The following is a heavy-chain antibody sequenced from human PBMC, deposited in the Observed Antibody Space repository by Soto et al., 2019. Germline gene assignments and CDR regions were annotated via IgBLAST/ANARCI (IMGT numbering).Heavy chain of an antibody. J-gene: IGHJ4*02. V-gene: IGHV5-51*01. CDR3: ARGIRYCTNGVCSSYYFDY. CDR1: GYSFTNYW. Sequence: PGESLKISCKGSGYSFTNYWIGWVRQMPGKGLEWMGIIYPGDSDTRYSPSFQGQVTISADKSISTAYLQRSSLKASDTAMYYCARGIRYCTNGVCSSYYFDYWGQGTLVTVSS. CDR2: IYPGDSDT. D-gene: IGHD2-8*01.